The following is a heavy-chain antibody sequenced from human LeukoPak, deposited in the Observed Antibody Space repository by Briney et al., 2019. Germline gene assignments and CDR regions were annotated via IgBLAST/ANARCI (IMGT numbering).Heavy chain of an antibody. Sequence: GGSLRLSCAASGFTFRSYEMNWVRNAPGGGLEWVSHISGGGESTVYPDAVKGRFTISRDNAKNSLYLQMNSLRVEDTGVYYCARRSGRRYEYWGQGVLVTVSP. J-gene: IGHJ4*02. D-gene: IGHD5-24*01. V-gene: IGHV3-48*03. CDR3: ARRSGRRYEY. CDR2: ISGGGEST. CDR1: GFTFRSYE.